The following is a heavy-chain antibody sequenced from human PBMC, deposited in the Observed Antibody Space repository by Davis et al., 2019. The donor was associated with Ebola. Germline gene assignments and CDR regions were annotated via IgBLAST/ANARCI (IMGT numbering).Heavy chain of an antibody. CDR3: ARGTDGYNPGGYFDS. CDR2: IFPGDSDT. V-gene: IGHV5-51*01. CDR1: GYSFTSYW. D-gene: IGHD5-24*01. Sequence: PGGSLRLSCKGSGYSFTSYWIVWVRQLPGKGLECMGIIFPGDSDTRYSPSFQGQVTISADKSISTAYLQWSSLKASDTAMYYCARGTDGYNPGGYFDSWGRGTLVTVSS. J-gene: IGHJ4*02.